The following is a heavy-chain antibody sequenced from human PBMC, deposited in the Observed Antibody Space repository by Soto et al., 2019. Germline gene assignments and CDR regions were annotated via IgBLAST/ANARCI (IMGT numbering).Heavy chain of an antibody. J-gene: IGHJ4*02. D-gene: IGHD4-4*01. CDR1: GFTFSTYA. V-gene: IGHV3-23*01. CDR2: ISGSGDST. Sequence: GGSLRLSCAASGFTFSTYAMSWVRQAPGKGLEWVSTISGSGDSTYYADSVKGRFTISRDKSRNTLYLQMNSLRAEDTAVYYCAKSPYSNWVFVYWGQGTLVTVSS. CDR3: AKSPYSNWVFVY.